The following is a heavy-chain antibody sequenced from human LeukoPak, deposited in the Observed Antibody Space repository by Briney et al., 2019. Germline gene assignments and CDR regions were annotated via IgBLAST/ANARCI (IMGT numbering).Heavy chain of an antibody. CDR1: GFTFSSYS. J-gene: IGHJ4*02. V-gene: IGHV3-21*01. CDR3: ARGSGSYQIPFDY. Sequence: TSGGSLRLSCAASGFTFSSYSMNWVRQAPGKGLEWVSSISSSSSYIYYADSVKGRFTISRDNAKNSLYLQMNGLRAEDTAVYYCARGSGSYQIPFDYWGQGTLVTVSS. D-gene: IGHD1-26*01. CDR2: ISSSSSYI.